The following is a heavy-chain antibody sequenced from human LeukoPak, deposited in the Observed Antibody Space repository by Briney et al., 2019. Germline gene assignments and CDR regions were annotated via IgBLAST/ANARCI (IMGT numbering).Heavy chain of an antibody. D-gene: IGHD6-6*01. V-gene: IGHV2-70*11. Sequence: SCPAPVKHTHTPPPARNFSGVSLRPSGMCVGWVPQPPREAPGWLARIDWDDDTYYSTSLKTRLTISKDTSKNQVVLTMVNMDPVDTATYYCARTSYSSSSVFFDYWGQGTLVTVSS. J-gene: IGHJ4*02. CDR1: GVSLRPSGMC. CDR3: ARTSYSSSSVFFDY. CDR2: IDWDDDT.